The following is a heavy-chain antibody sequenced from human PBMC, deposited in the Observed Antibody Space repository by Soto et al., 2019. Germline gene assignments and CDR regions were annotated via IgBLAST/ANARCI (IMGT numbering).Heavy chain of an antibody. CDR3: ARSQQWLDFDY. CDR2: IYYSGST. Sequence: PSETLSLTCTVSGGSISSYYWSWIRQPPGKGLEWIGYIYYSGSTNYNPSLKSRVTISVGTSKNQFSLKLSSVTAADTAVYYCARSQQWLDFDYWGQGTLVTVSS. J-gene: IGHJ4*02. D-gene: IGHD6-19*01. CDR1: GGSISSYY. V-gene: IGHV4-59*01.